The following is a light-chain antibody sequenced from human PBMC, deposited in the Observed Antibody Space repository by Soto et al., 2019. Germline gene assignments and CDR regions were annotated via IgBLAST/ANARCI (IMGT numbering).Light chain of an antibody. CDR3: SSYTNTSTYV. V-gene: IGLV2-14*03. CDR2: VVS. CDR1: STDVGGYNY. Sequence: QCALPQPSPVSGSPGQSLTIFCTRNSTDVGGYNYVSWYQQYPGKAPKLMIYVVSYRPSGVSNRFSGSKSANTASLTISGLQAEDEADYYCSSYTNTSTYVFGSGTKVTVL. J-gene: IGLJ1*01.